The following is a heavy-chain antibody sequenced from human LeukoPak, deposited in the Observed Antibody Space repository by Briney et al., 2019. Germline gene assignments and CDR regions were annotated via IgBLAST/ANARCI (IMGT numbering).Heavy chain of an antibody. D-gene: IGHD1-26*01. CDR3: ARDRVATTPLFDY. CDR1: GGSISSYY. V-gene: IGHV4-59*01. CDR2: IYYSGST. Sequence: SETLSLTCTVSGGSISSYYWSWIRQPPGKGLEWIGYIYYSGSTNYNPSLKSRVTISVDTSKNQFSLKLSSVTAADTAVYYCARDRVATTPLFDYWGHGTLVTVSS. J-gene: IGHJ4*01.